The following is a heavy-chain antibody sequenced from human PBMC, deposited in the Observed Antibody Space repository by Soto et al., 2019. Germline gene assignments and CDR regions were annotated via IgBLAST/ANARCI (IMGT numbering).Heavy chain of an antibody. J-gene: IGHJ6*02. CDR2: IWYDGSNK. Sequence: QVQLVESGGGVVQPGRSLRLSCAASGFTFSAYGMHWVRQAPGKGLEWVAVIWYDGSNKYYVDSVKGRFTISRDDSKNTLYLQMNSLRAEDTAVYYCARETGAPLYGMDVWGQGPTVTVSS. V-gene: IGHV3-33*01. D-gene: IGHD7-27*01. CDR1: GFTFSAYG. CDR3: ARETGAPLYGMDV.